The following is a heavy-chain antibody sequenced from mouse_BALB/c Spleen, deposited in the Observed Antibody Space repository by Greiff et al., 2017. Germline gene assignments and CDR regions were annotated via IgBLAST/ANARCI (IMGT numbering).Heavy chain of an antibody. Sequence: DVQLVESGGGLVQPGGSLRLSCATSGFTFTDYYMSWVRQPPGKALEWLGFISNGANGYTTEYSVSVKGPFTISRDNYQSLLYLQMNTLRAEDCSTYCCARDGEQAFDYWGQGTTLTVSS. CDR3: ARDGEQAFDY. V-gene: IGHV7-3*02. CDR2: ISNGANGYTT. J-gene: IGHJ2*01. CDR1: GFTFTDYY. D-gene: IGHD3-2*02.